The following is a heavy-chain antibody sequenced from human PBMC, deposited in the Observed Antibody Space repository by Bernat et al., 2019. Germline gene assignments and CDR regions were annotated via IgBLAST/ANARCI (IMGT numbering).Heavy chain of an antibody. J-gene: IGHJ4*02. D-gene: IGHD3-3*02. CDR1: GYTFSKSG. Sequence: QVQLVESGGGVVQAGRSQRLSCAASGYTFSKSGMHWVRQAPGKGLEWVAVIWGDGSKKFYADSVKGRFSISKDDSKNTLYLQMNSLTAEDTAVYYCAKGTSGAGDFDYWGQGALVTVSS. CDR3: AKGTSGAGDFDY. CDR2: IWGDGSKK. V-gene: IGHV3-33*06.